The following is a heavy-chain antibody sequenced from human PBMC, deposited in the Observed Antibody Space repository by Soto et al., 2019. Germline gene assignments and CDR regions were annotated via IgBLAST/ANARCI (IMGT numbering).Heavy chain of an antibody. D-gene: IGHD5-18*01. V-gene: IGHV3-43D*04. Sequence: PGGSRRLPCAASGFTLDDYAMHWVRQAPGKGLEWVSLISWDGGSIYYAGSVKGRFTISRDNSKNSLYLQMNSLRAEDTALYSCAKDSSYGHRGFDYWGQGTLVTVSS. CDR1: GFTLDDYA. CDR2: ISWDGGSI. J-gene: IGHJ4*02. CDR3: AKDSSYGHRGFDY.